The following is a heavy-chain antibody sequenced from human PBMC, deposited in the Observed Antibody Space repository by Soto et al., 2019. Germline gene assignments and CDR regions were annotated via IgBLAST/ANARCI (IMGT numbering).Heavy chain of an antibody. CDR3: ARGRGPIVATAFDY. D-gene: IGHD5-12*01. Sequence: SETMSLTCTVAGGYISSYYWSWIRQHPGKGLEWIGYIYYSGSTNYNPSLKSRVTISVDTSKNQFSLKLSSVTAADTAVYYCARGRGPIVATAFDYWGQGTLVTVSS. J-gene: IGHJ4*02. V-gene: IGHV4-59*01. CDR2: IYYSGST. CDR1: GGYISSYY.